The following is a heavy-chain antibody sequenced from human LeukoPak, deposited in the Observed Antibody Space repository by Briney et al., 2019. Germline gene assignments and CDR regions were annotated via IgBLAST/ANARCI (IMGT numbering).Heavy chain of an antibody. J-gene: IGHJ4*02. CDR3: ARLSLNGDYAWY. CDR2: IYHSGST. D-gene: IGHD4-17*01. CDR1: GYSISSGYY. Sequence: SETLSLTCAVSGYSISSGYYWGWIRQPPGKGLEWIGSIYHSGSTYYNPSLKSRVTISVDTSKNQFFLKLSSVTAADTAVYYCARLSLNGDYAWYWGQGTLVTVSS. V-gene: IGHV4-38-2*01.